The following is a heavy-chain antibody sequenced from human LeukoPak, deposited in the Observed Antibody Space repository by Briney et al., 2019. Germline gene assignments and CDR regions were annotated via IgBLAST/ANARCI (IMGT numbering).Heavy chain of an antibody. Sequence: GGSLRLSCTASGFTFDEFGMTWVRQVRGKGLECVSSINWNGETTAYAVSVEGRFTISRDNAKNSLYLQLNSLRVEDTALYYCARERFGSDYYLDVWGRGTTVTVSS. CDR2: INWNGETT. D-gene: IGHD3-10*01. J-gene: IGHJ6*03. CDR3: ARERFGSDYYLDV. CDR1: GFTFDEFG. V-gene: IGHV3-20*04.